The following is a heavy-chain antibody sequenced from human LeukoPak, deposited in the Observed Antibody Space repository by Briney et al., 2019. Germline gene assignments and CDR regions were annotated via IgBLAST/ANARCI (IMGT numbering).Heavy chain of an antibody. CDR1: RFTLQNYA. J-gene: IGHJ4*02. V-gene: IGHV3-23*01. D-gene: IGHD6-19*01. CDR3: AKDVQASSGWPIDY. CDR2: ISGSGGST. Sequence: PGGSLRLSCTASRFTLQNYAMSWVRPAPGKGLEWVSAISGSGGSTYYADSVKGRFTISRDNSKNTLYLQMNSLRAEDTAVYYCAKDVQASSGWPIDYWGQGTLVTISS.